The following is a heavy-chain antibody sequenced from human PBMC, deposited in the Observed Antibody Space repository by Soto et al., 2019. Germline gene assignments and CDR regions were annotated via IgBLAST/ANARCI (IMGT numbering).Heavy chain of an antibody. CDR1: GYTFTSYA. J-gene: IGHJ4*02. Sequence: ASVKVSCKASGYTFTSYAMHWVRQAPGQRLEWMGWINAGNGNTKYSQKFQGRVTITRDTSASTAYMELSSLRSDDTAVYYCARHSSGWSYYFDYWGQGTLVTVSS. V-gene: IGHV1-3*01. D-gene: IGHD6-19*01. CDR3: ARHSSGWSYYFDY. CDR2: INAGNGNT.